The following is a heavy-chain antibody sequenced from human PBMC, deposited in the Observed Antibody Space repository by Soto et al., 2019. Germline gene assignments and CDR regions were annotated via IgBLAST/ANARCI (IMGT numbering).Heavy chain of an antibody. Sequence: SEALSLTCTASGGSISSYYWSWIRQPAGKRLEWIGRIYTSGSTNYNPSLKRRVTMSVDTSKNQFSLKLSAVTAADTAVYYCARERGATGTTPGFGWFDPWGQGPLVTVS. CDR1: GGSISSYY. D-gene: IGHD1-7*01. V-gene: IGHV4-4*07. J-gene: IGHJ5*02. CDR3: ARERGATGTTPGFGWFDP. CDR2: IYTSGST.